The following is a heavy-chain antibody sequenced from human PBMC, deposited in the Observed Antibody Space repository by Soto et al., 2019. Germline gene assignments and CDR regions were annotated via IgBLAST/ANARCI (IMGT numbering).Heavy chain of an antibody. D-gene: IGHD5-12*01. V-gene: IGHV1-2*04. CDR1: GYTFSDYY. CDR3: ARARANVAPNWFDP. Sequence: QVQLVQSGAEVKKPGASVKVSCKASGYTFSDYYVHWVRQAPGQGLEWMGWINPYSGATNYAQKLQDWVTRTGDASVSTAYLELTTLVSDDTAVYYCARARANVAPNWFDPWGQGTLVIVSS. J-gene: IGHJ5*02. CDR2: INPYSGAT.